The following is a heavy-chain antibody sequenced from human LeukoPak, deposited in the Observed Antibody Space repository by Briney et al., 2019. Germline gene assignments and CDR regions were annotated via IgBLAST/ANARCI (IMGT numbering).Heavy chain of an antibody. J-gene: IGHJ4*02. Sequence: GESLKISCKGSGYSFASYWIGWVRPMPGQGLAWMGIIYPGDSDARYSPSFQGQVTFSVDKSISTAYLQWSSLKASDTAMYYCARQDSSGYYFLYWGQGTLVTVSS. CDR2: IYPGDSDA. CDR1: GYSFASYW. V-gene: IGHV5-51*01. CDR3: ARQDSSGYYFLY. D-gene: IGHD3-22*01.